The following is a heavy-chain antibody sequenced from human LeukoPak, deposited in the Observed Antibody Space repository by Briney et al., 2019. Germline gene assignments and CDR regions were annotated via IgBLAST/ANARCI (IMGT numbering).Heavy chain of an antibody. D-gene: IGHD5-24*01. V-gene: IGHV3-23*01. Sequence: SGGSLRLSCAASGSTFSSYAMSWVRQAPGKGLEWVSAISGSGGSTYYADSVKGRFTISRDNSKNTLYLQMNSLRAEDTAVYYCAKSPPRLKMAVETPGDYWGQGTLVTVSS. CDR2: ISGSGGST. CDR3: AKSPPRLKMAVETPGDY. CDR1: GSTFSSYA. J-gene: IGHJ4*02.